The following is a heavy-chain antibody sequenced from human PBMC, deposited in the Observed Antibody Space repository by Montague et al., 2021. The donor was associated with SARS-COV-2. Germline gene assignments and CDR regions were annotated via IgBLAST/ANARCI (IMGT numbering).Heavy chain of an antibody. CDR2: ISWNSGSI. Sequence: SLSLSFSASGFTFDDYAMHWVRQAPGKGLEWVSGISWNSGSIGYADSVKGRFTISRDNAKNSLYLQMNSLRAEDTAVYYCARARSAWYTVVIAIQRSDAFDIWGQGTMVTVSS. D-gene: IGHD2-21*01. CDR1: GFTFDDYA. CDR3: ARARSAWYTVVIAIQRSDAFDI. V-gene: IGHV3-9*01. J-gene: IGHJ3*02.